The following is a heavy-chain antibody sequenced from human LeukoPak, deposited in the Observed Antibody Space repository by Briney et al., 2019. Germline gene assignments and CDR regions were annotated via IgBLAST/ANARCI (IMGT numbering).Heavy chain of an antibody. CDR2: IFYDGTIQ. CDR3: ARDPRGPAGYDSPARDTFDY. D-gene: IGHD3-22*01. V-gene: IGHV3-30*03. Sequence: GGSLRLSCAASGFTFTHYAMHWARQTPGKGLEWVAVIFYDGTIQYYSDSVRGRLIVSRDNPKNTLYLQMNSLRAEDTAVYYCARDPRGPAGYDSPARDTFDYWGQGTLVTVSS. J-gene: IGHJ4*02. CDR1: GFTFTHYA.